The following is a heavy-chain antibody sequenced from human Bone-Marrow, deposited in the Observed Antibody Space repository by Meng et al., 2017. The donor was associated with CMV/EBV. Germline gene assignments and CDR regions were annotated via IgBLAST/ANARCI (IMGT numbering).Heavy chain of an antibody. CDR3: AKDKSYYYYYGMDV. CDR1: GGTFSSYA. CDR2: IIPIFGTA. J-gene: IGHJ6*02. V-gene: IGHV1-69*05. Sequence: SVKVSCKASGGTFSSYAISWVRQAPGQGLEWMGGIIPIFGTANYAQKFQGRVTITTDESTSTAYMELSSLRSEDTALYYCAKDKSYYYYYGMDVWGQGTTVTVSS.